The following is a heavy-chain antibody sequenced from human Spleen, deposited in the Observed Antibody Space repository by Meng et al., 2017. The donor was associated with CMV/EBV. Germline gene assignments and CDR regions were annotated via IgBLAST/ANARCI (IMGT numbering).Heavy chain of an antibody. CDR1: GTFSSYT. J-gene: IGHJ4*01. Sequence: GTFSSYTISWVRQAPGQGLEWMGRIIPILGIANYAQKFQGRVTITADKSTSTAYMELSSLRSEDAAVYYCARRADYSSPWAGYIDYWGQGTLVTVSS. V-gene: IGHV1-69*02. CDR3: ARRADYSSPWAGYIDY. CDR2: IIPILGIA. D-gene: IGHD4-11*01.